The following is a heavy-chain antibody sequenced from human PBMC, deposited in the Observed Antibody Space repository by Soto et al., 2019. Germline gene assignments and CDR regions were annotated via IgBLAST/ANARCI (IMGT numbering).Heavy chain of an antibody. Sequence: GESLKISCKGSGYSFTSYWIGWVRQMPWKGLEWMGIIYPGDSDTRYSPSFQGQVTISADKSISTAYLQWSSLKASDTAMYYCARSEYDSSGYYYYFDYWGQGTLVTVSS. CDR1: GYSFTSYW. J-gene: IGHJ4*02. V-gene: IGHV5-51*01. CDR2: IYPGDSDT. CDR3: ARSEYDSSGYYYYFDY. D-gene: IGHD3-22*01.